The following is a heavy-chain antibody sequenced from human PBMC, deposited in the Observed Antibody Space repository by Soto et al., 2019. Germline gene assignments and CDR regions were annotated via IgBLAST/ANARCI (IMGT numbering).Heavy chain of an antibody. CDR2: IFYSGST. CDR3: VCFFQAEDGIRYLCTVSAFLLNRSSDL. Sequence: PGKGLEWIGSIFYSGSTYYNPSLNSRVTISVDTSKNRFSLKLSSVTAADTAVYYCVCFFQAEDGIRYLCTVSAFLLNRSSDL. D-gene: IGHD3-16*01. J-gene: IGHJ2*01. V-gene: IGHV4-39*01.